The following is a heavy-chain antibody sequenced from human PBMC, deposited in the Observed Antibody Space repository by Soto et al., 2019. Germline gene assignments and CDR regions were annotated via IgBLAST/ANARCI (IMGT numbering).Heavy chain of an antibody. CDR1: GYSFTTYW. J-gene: IGHJ5*02. CDR3: ARTNEGDFSSSTSCYKGFDP. V-gene: IGHV5-51*01. CDR2: IYPGDSDT. D-gene: IGHD2-2*02. Sequence: GESLKISCKGSGYSFTTYWIGWVRQMPGKGLEWMGIIYPGDSDTRYSPSFEGQVTISADKSISTAYLQWSSLKASDTAMYYCARTNEGDFSSSTSCYKGFDPWGQGTLVTVSS.